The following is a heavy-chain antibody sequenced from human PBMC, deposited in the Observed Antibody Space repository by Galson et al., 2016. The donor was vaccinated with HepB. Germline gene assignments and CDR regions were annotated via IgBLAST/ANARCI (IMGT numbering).Heavy chain of an antibody. Sequence: SLRLSCAASGFTFSSYSMNWVRQAPGKGLEWISYISDSGTTIYYADSVKGRFTISRDNAQNSLYLQMSSLRDEDTAVYYCARDVQHWGQGTLVTVSS. CDR3: ARDVQH. CDR2: ISDSGTTI. V-gene: IGHV3-48*02. J-gene: IGHJ1*01. CDR1: GFTFSSYS.